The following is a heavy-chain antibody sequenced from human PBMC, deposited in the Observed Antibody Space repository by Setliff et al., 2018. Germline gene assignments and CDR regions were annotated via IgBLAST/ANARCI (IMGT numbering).Heavy chain of an antibody. Sequence: PGGSLRLSCAASGFTFSSYAMSWVRQAPGKGLEWVSAISASGRTTYSADSVKGRFTISRDISKNTLYLQMNSLRPEDTAVYYCARGGDYCGGECYIPPPDSYWGQGTLVTVSS. CDR1: GFTFSSYA. CDR2: ISASGRTT. J-gene: IGHJ4*02. CDR3: ARGGDYCGGECYIPPPDSY. D-gene: IGHD2-21*01. V-gene: IGHV3-23*01.